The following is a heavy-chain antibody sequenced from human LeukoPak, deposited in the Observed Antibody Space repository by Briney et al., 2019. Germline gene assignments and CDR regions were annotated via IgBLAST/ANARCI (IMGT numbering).Heavy chain of an antibody. D-gene: IGHD3-3*01. CDR1: GGSSSSGPHS. J-gene: IGHJ4*02. CDR2: IYTNGTT. Sequence: SETLSLTCTVSGGSSSSGPHSWSWIRQSAGKTLEWIGHIYTNGTTNYNPSLKSRITISLHRSKREFSLKLSSVTAADTAVYYCAREYFETYNEFWSALLWGQGTLVTVSS. V-gene: IGHV4-61*09. CDR3: AREYFETYNEFWSALL.